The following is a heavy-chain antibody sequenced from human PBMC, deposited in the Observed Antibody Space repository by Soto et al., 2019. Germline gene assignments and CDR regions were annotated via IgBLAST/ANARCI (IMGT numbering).Heavy chain of an antibody. Sequence: EVQLLESGGGLVQPGGSLRLSCAASGFTFSNYAMSWVRQAPGKVLEWVSGLTSNGGGTYYADSVKGRFTISRDNSKNTLYLQMNSLRAEDTAFYYCARLRSAYFTGFDFWGQGTLVTVSS. J-gene: IGHJ4*02. V-gene: IGHV3-23*01. CDR2: LTSNGGGT. CDR1: GFTFSNYA. CDR3: ARLRSAYFTGFDF. D-gene: IGHD3-3*01.